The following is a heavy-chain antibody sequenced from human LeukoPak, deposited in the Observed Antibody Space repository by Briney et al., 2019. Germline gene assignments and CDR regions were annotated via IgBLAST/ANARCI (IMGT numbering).Heavy chain of an antibody. D-gene: IGHD4-17*01. CDR3: ARGFFSGRESSDYGEGIDAFDI. V-gene: IGHV4-39*01. CDR2: IYYSGST. Sequence: NTSETLSLTCTVSGGSISSSSYYWGWIRQPPGKGLEWIGSIYYSGSTYYNPSLKSRVTISVDTSKNQFSLKLSSVTAADTAVYYCARGFFSGRESSDYGEGIDAFDIWGQGTMVTVSS. J-gene: IGHJ3*02. CDR1: GGSISSSSYY.